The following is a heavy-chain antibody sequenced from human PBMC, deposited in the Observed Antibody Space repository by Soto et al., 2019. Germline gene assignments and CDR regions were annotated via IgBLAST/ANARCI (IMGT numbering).Heavy chain of an antibody. Sequence: QPGGSLRLSCAASGFTVSSNYMSWVRQAPGKGLEWVSVIYSGGSTYYADSVKGRFTISRHNSKNTLYLQMNSLRAEDTAVYYCARLGIAVAGTVNFDYWGQGTLVTVSS. V-gene: IGHV3-53*04. CDR2: IYSGGST. CDR1: GFTVSSNY. CDR3: ARLGIAVAGTVNFDY. J-gene: IGHJ4*02. D-gene: IGHD6-19*01.